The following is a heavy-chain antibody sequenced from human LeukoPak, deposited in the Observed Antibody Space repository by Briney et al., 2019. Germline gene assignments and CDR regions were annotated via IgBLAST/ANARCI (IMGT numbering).Heavy chain of an antibody. V-gene: IGHV3-43D*03. CDR3: AKDGDYYDSSGYPGGMDV. D-gene: IGHD3-22*01. Sequence: GGSLRLSCAASGFTFDDYAMHWVRQAPGKGLEWVSLISWDGGSTYYADSVKGRFTISRDNSKNSLYLQMNSLRAEDTALYYCAKDGDYYDSSGYPGGMDVWGQGTTVTVSS. CDR1: GFTFDDYA. CDR2: ISWDGGST. J-gene: IGHJ6*02.